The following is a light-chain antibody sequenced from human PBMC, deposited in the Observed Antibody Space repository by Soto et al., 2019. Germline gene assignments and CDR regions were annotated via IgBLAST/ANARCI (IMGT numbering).Light chain of an antibody. CDR1: QSVGSA. CDR2: GAS. CDR3: QQYKSWPPLT. V-gene: IGKV3-15*01. J-gene: IGKJ4*01. Sequence: EIVMTQSPATLSVSPGEKATFSCRASQSVGSALAWYQHKPGQAPRLLIVGASIRATGVPGRFSGGGSGTEFTLTISGLQSEDFAVYYCQQYKSWPPLTFGGGTTVEIK.